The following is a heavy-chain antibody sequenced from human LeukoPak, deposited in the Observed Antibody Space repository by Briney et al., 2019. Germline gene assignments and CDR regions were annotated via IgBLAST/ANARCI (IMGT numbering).Heavy chain of an antibody. CDR2: TRNKANSYTT. Sequence: PGGSLRLSCAASGITVSDHYMDWVRQAPGKRLEWVGRTRNKANSYTTEYAASVKGRFTISRDDSKNSVYLQMNSLKTEDTAVYYCASSDSSGYPRYWGQGTLVTVSS. D-gene: IGHD3-22*01. J-gene: IGHJ4*02. V-gene: IGHV3-72*01. CDR3: ASSDSSGYPRY. CDR1: GITVSDHY.